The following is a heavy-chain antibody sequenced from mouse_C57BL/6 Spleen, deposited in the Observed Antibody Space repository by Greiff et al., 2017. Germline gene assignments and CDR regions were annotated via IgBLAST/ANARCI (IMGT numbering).Heavy chain of an antibody. Sequence: VQLQQPGTELVKPGASVKLSCKASGYTFTSYWMHWVKQRPGQGLEWIGYINPSNGGPNYNEKFKSKATLTVDKSSSTAYMQLSGLTSEDSAVYYGARILRFAYGGQGTLVTVSA. CDR3: ARILRFAY. D-gene: IGHD1-1*01. CDR2: INPSNGGP. J-gene: IGHJ3*01. V-gene: IGHV1-53*01. CDR1: GYTFTSYW.